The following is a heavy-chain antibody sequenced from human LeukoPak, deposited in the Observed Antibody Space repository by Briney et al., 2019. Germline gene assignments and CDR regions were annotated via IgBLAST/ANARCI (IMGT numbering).Heavy chain of an antibody. CDR2: IYYSGST. CDR1: GGSISSSSYY. J-gene: IGHJ4*02. D-gene: IGHD2-8*01. Sequence: SETLSLTCTVSGGSISSSSYYWGWIRQPPGKGLEWIGSIYYSGSTYYNPSLKSRVTISVDTSKNQFSLKLSSVTAADTVVYYCARDRGYCTNGVCYPAFDYWGQGTLVTVSS. CDR3: ARDRGYCTNGVCYPAFDY. V-gene: IGHV4-39*07.